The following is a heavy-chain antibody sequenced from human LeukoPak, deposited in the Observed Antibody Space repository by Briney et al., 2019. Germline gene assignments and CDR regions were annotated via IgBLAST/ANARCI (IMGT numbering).Heavy chain of an antibody. Sequence: SETLSLTFTVSGGSISSYYWSWIRQPPGKGLEWIGYIYYSGSTNYNPSLKSRVTISVDTSKNQFSLKLSSVTAADTAVYYCARGGHYDSSGYYSYPTDYWGQGTLVTVSS. V-gene: IGHV4-59*01. CDR2: IYYSGST. CDR3: ARGGHYDSSGYYSYPTDY. D-gene: IGHD3-22*01. CDR1: GGSISSYY. J-gene: IGHJ4*02.